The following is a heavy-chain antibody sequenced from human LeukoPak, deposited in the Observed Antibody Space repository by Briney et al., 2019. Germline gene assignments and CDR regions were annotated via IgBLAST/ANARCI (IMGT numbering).Heavy chain of an antibody. CDR3: ARELSFGSLDF. CDR2: IWYDGTRE. D-gene: IGHD1-26*01. Sequence: GGSLRLSCVASGFTLSSHGMHWVRQAPGKGLEWVALIWYDGTRENYADSVKGRFTISRDLSKNTLNLQMNSLRVDDTAVFYCARELSFGSLDFRGRGTLVTVSS. J-gene: IGHJ4*02. CDR1: GFTLSSHG. V-gene: IGHV3-33*01.